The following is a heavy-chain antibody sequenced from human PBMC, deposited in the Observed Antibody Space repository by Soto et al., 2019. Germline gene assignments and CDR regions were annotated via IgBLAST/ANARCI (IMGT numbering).Heavy chain of an antibody. CDR1: GFTFSNYW. V-gene: IGHV3-7*01. D-gene: IGHD6-13*01. CDR3: ARIASAGRGWDV. J-gene: IGHJ6*02. Sequence: EVQLVESGGGLVQPGGSLRLSCADFGFTFSNYWMSWVRQAPVKGLEWVGNIKQDGSEKNYVDSVKGRFTISRDNAKNSRYLQMNSLRAEDTAVYYCARIASAGRGWDVWGQGTTVVVSS. CDR2: IKQDGSEK.